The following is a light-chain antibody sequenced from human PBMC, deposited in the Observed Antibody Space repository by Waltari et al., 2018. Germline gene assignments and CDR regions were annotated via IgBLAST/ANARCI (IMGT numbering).Light chain of an antibody. J-gene: IGLJ3*02. CDR2: KDT. CDR1: VLAKKY. CDR3: YSAADNDLGV. Sequence: SFELTQTSSLSVSPGQTVRITCSGDVLAKKYDRWFQQKPGQAPILIISKDTERPSGIPERFSGSSSGTTVTLTISGAQVEDEADYYCYSAADNDLGVFGGGTKLTVL. V-gene: IGLV3-27*01.